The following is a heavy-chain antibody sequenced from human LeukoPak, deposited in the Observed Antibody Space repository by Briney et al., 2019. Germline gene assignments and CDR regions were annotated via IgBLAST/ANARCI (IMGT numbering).Heavy chain of an antibody. CDR1: GFTFSSYA. V-gene: IGHV3-30-3*01. CDR3: AREPGAYCGGDCFGGESANHFDY. Sequence: GRSLRLSCAASGFTFSSYAMHWVRQAPGKGLEWVAVISYDGSNKYYADSVKGRFTISRDNSKNTLYLQMNSLRAEDTAVYYCAREPGAYCGGDCFGGESANHFDYWSQGTLVTVSS. D-gene: IGHD2-21*02. J-gene: IGHJ4*02. CDR2: ISYDGSNK.